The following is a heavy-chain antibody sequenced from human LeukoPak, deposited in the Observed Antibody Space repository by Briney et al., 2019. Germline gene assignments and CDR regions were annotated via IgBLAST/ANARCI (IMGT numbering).Heavy chain of an antibody. CDR2: ISAYNGNT. J-gene: IGHJ4*02. V-gene: IGHV1-18*01. Sequence: ASVKPSCTASGYTLTSYGISSVRQAPGQGLEWMGWISAYNGNTNYAQKHQGRVTMTTDTSTSTAYLELRSLRSDDTAVNDCARDHRSRVAAAGVPSDWGQGTLVTVSS. CDR3: ARDHRSRVAAAGVPSD. D-gene: IGHD6-13*01. CDR1: GYTLTSYG.